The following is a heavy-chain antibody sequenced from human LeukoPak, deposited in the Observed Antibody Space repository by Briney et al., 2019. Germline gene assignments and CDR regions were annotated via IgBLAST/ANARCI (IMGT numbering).Heavy chain of an antibody. CDR1: GYTFTSYG. J-gene: IGHJ5*02. Sequence: ASVKVSCKASGYTFTSYGISWVRQAPGQGLEWMGWISAYNGNTNYAQKLQGRVTMTTDTSTSTACMELRSLRSDDTAVYYCAVRPSLYSGTALPPTAWGQGTLVTVSS. V-gene: IGHV1-18*01. CDR2: ISAYNGNT. CDR3: AVRPSLYSGTALPPTA. D-gene: IGHD1-26*01.